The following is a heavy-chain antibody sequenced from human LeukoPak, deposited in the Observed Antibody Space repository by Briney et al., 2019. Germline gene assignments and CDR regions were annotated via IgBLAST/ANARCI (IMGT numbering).Heavy chain of an antibody. CDR1: GFTFSSYA. D-gene: IGHD1-1*01. CDR2: ISGSGGST. CDR3: AKDYNGTTHNPANY. J-gene: IGHJ4*02. Sequence: PGGSLRLSCAASGFTFSSYAMSWVRQAPGKGLEWVSAISGSGGSTYYADSVKGRFTISRDNSKNTLYLQMNGLRAEDTAVYYCAKDYNGTTHNPANYWGQGTLVTVSS. V-gene: IGHV3-23*01.